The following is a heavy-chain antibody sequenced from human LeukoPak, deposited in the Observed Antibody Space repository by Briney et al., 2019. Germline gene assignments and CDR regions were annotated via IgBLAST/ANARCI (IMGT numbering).Heavy chain of an antibody. D-gene: IGHD6-13*01. CDR3: ASQAAADTFDY. CDR2: IYSGGST. Sequence: GGSLRLSCAASGFTVSSNYMSWVRQAPGKGLEWVSVIYSGGSTYYADSVKGRFTISRDNSKNTLYLQMNSLRAEDTAVYYCASQAAADTFDYWGQGTLVTVSS. V-gene: IGHV3-53*01. CDR1: GFTVSSNY. J-gene: IGHJ4*02.